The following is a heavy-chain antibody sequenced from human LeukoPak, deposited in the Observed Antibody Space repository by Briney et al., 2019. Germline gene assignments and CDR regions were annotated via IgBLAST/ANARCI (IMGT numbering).Heavy chain of an antibody. J-gene: IGHJ3*02. Sequence: ASVKVSCKASGYTFTSYGISWVRQAPGQGLEWMGWISAYNGNTNYAQKLQGRVTMTTDTSTSTAYMELRSLRSDDTAVYYCARGYYDILTGYYNPHAFDIWGQGIMVTVSS. D-gene: IGHD3-9*01. V-gene: IGHV1-18*01. CDR3: ARGYYDILTGYYNPHAFDI. CDR2: ISAYNGNT. CDR1: GYTFTSYG.